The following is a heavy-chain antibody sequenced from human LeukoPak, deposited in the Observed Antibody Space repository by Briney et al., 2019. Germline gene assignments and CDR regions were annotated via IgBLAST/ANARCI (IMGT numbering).Heavy chain of an antibody. Sequence: GGSLRLSCAASGFTFSSYAMSWVRQAPGKGLEWVSAISGSGGSTYYADSVKGRFTISRDNSKNTLYLQMNSLRAEDTAVYYCAKDRVAAAAIYYYYMDVWGKGTTVTVSS. CDR2: ISGSGGST. D-gene: IGHD6-13*01. CDR1: GFTFSSYA. V-gene: IGHV3-23*01. CDR3: AKDRVAAAAIYYYYMDV. J-gene: IGHJ6*03.